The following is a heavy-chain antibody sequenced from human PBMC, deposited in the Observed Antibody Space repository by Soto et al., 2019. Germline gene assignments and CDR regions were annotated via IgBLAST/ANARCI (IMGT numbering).Heavy chain of an antibody. CDR2: SGST. V-gene: IGHV4-59*01. J-gene: IGHJ3*02. D-gene: IGHD3-10*01. Sequence: SGSTNYNPSLKSRVTISADTSKNQFSLKLSSVTAADTAVYYCARDYGEVFEIWGQGTMVTVSS. CDR3: ARDYGEVFEI.